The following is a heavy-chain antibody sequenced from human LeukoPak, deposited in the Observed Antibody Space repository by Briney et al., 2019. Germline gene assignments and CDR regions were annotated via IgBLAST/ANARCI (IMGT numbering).Heavy chain of an antibody. CDR1: GFTFSSYS. Sequence: PGGSLRLSCAASGFTFSSYSMNWVRQAPGKGLEWVSSISSSSSYIYYADSVKGRFTISRDNAKNSLYLQMNSLRAEDTAVYYCARVREVGGAPEQFDYWGQGTLVTVSS. D-gene: IGHD1-26*01. CDR2: ISSSSSYI. J-gene: IGHJ4*02. V-gene: IGHV3-21*01. CDR3: ARVREVGGAPEQFDY.